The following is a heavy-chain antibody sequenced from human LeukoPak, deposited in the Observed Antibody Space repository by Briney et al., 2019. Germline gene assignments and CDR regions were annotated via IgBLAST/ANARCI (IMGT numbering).Heavy chain of an antibody. Sequence: PSETLSLTCTVCGGSISSYYWRWPRQPPGRGVEWIGYMYYRGSTNYNPSLKSRVTISVDTSKNQFSLKLSSVTAADTAVYYCASKYTTGGFDYWGQGTLVTVSS. CDR1: GGSISSYY. V-gene: IGHV4-59*01. CDR2: MYYRGST. J-gene: IGHJ4*02. D-gene: IGHD1-1*01. CDR3: ASKYTTGGFDY.